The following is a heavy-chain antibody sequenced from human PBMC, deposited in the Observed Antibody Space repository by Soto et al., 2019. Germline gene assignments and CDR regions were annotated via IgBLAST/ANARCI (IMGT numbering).Heavy chain of an antibody. Sequence: SETLSVTCSVAGGYISSSSDYWGWIRQPPGKGLEWIGSIYYSGSTYYNPSLKSRVTISVATSKNQFSLKLSSVTAADTAVYYCARVGWWLRFRWFDPWGQGTLVTVSS. D-gene: IGHD5-12*01. V-gene: IGHV4-39*01. CDR2: IYYSGST. J-gene: IGHJ5*02. CDR3: ARVGWWLRFRWFDP. CDR1: GGYISSSSDY.